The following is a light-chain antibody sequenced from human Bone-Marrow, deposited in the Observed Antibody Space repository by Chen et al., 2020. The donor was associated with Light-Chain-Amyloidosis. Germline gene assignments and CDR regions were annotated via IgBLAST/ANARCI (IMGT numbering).Light chain of an antibody. CDR2: YAS. Sequence: EIVLTQSPDFHSVTPKEKVTITCRASQSIGTSLHWYQQKPDQSPKLLIKYASQSFLGVTSRFSGSGSGTDFTLTINCLEAEDAATYYCHQSTSVPHTFGQGTKVEIK. V-gene: IGKV6-21*01. J-gene: IGKJ1*01. CDR1: QSIGTS. CDR3: HQSTSVPHT.